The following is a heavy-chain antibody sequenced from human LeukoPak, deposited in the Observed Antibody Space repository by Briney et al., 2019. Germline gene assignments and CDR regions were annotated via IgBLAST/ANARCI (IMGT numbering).Heavy chain of an antibody. CDR3: AMGYCSGGRCYFVAFDI. CDR2: INPRGGST. CDR1: VYTFTSYY. J-gene: IGHJ3*02. D-gene: IGHD2-15*01. V-gene: IGHV1-46*01. Sequence: ARVKVSCKASVYTFTSYYMHWVRHPPGQGLEWVGIINPRGGSTSYAKKFQGRVTMTRDTSTRTVYMELSSLRSEDTAVYYCAMGYCSGGRCYFVAFDIWGQGTMVTVSS.